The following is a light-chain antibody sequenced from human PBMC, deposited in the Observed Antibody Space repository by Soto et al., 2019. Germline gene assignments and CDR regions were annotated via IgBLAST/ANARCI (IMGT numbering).Light chain of an antibody. CDR1: QSVTTY. CDR2: DAS. J-gene: IGKJ3*01. CDR3: QQRSNGPPGVT. V-gene: IGKV3-11*01. Sequence: EVVLTQSPATLSLSPGERATLSCTASQSVTTYLAWYQQKPGQAPRLLIYDASTRATGIPARFSGSGYGTDFTLTISSLEPEDFAVYYCQQRSNGPPGVTCGPGTKVDIK.